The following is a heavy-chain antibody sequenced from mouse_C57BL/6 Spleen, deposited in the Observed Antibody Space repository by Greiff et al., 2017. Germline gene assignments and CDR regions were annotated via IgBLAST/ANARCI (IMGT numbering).Heavy chain of an antibody. Sequence: QVQLQQSGAALFPPLAPFHISFKASGYAFSSYWMNWVKQRPGKGLEWIGQIYPGDGDTNYNGKFKGKATLTADKSSSTAYMQLSSLTSEDSAVYFGAPYYGSSLGFAYWGQGTLVTVSA. CDR3: APYYGSSLGFAY. J-gene: IGHJ3*01. CDR2: IYPGDGDT. D-gene: IGHD1-1*01. CDR1: GYAFSSYW. V-gene: IGHV1-80*01.